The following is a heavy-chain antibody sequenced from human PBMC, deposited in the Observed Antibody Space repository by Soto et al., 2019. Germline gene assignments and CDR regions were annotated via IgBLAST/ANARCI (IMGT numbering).Heavy chain of an antibody. CDR3: ARASVQIINSYGAMDV. CDR2: IYYTGST. CDR1: GDSITSDDYY. D-gene: IGHD3-10*01. Sequence: QVQLQESGPGLLRPSQTLSLTCTVSGDSITSDDYYWTWIRQPPGKGLEWLGHIYYTGSTSYNPSLESRGSISLDTSKNQFSLRVRSVTAADTAVYYCARASVQIINSYGAMDVWGHGTSIIVSS. J-gene: IGHJ6*02. V-gene: IGHV4-30-4*01.